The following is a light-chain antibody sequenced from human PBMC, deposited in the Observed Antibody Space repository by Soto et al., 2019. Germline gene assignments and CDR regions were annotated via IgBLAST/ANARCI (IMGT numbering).Light chain of an antibody. Sequence: EVVMTQSPGTLSVSPGERASLSWRASQSVSGNLAWYQQTPGQAPRPLIHGASTRATGIPARFSGSGSGTEFTLTISSLQSEDFAFYYCQQYNDWPRTFGQGTKVDI. J-gene: IGKJ1*01. CDR3: QQYNDWPRT. V-gene: IGKV3-15*01. CDR1: QSVSGN. CDR2: GAS.